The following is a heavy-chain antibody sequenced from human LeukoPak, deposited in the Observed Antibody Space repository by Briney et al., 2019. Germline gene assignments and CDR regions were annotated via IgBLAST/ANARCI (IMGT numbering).Heavy chain of an antibody. D-gene: IGHD5-12*01. CDR3: ARGPTFRGSGYDLGWFDP. J-gene: IGHJ5*02. V-gene: IGHV4-34*01. CDR1: GGSFSGYY. CDR2: INHSGTT. Sequence: PSETLSLTCAVYGGSFSGYYWSWIRQPPGKGLEWIGEINHSGTTNHNPSLKSRVTISVDTSKNQFSLKLSSVTAADTAVYYCARGPTFRGSGYDLGWFDPWGQGTLVTASS.